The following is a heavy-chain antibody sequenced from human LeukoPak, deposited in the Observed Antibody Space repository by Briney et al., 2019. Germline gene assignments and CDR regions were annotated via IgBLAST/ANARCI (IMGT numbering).Heavy chain of an antibody. CDR3: ARPYYGSGSYVSGFDY. D-gene: IGHD3-10*01. CDR2: IYYSGST. V-gene: IGHV4-34*01. CDR1: GGSFSGYY. J-gene: IGHJ4*02. Sequence: SETLSLTCAVYGGSFSGYYWSWIRQPPGKGLEWIGSIYYSGSTYYNPSLKSRVTISVDTSKNQFSLKLSSVTAADTAVYYCARPYYGSGSYVSGFDYWGQGTLVTVSS.